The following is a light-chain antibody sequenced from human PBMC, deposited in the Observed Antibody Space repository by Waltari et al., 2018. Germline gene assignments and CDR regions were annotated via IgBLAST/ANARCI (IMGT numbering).Light chain of an antibody. V-gene: IGKV1-39*01. CDR3: QHTYNRIT. CDR2: GSS. CDR1: QRISSY. Sequence: DIQITQSASFLSASCGYRVTITCRANQRISSYLDQYQQQAGKCPNLLIYGSSCLQSAVPSSFSGTGSGTDFTLTINGLQHEDFANYYCQHTYNRITFGHGTTVDFK. J-gene: IGKJ3*01.